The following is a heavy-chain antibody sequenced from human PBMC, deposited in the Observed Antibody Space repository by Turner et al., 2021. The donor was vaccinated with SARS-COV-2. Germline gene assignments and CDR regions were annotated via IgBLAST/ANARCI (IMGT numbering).Heavy chain of an antibody. V-gene: IGHV3-53*01. Sequence: EVQLVESGGGLIQPGGAVRLSCAASWFTVSSNYMSWVRQAPGKGLEWVSVIYSGGSTYYADSVKGRFTISRDNSKNTLYLQMNSLRAEDTAVYYCARQLTTVTTWFDPWGQGTLVTVSS. D-gene: IGHD4-17*01. CDR1: WFTVSSNY. CDR3: ARQLTTVTTWFDP. J-gene: IGHJ5*02. CDR2: IYSGGST.